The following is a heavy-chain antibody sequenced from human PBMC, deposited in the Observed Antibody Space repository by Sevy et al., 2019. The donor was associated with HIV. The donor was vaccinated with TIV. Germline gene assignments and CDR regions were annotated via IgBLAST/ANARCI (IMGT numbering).Heavy chain of an antibody. CDR3: TLEGLYCSGGSCYCEGFDS. CDR1: GFTFTNAW. Sequence: GGSLRLSCAAFGFTFTNAWMSWVRQAPGKGLEWVGRIKSKTDGGTTDYAAPVKGRFTISRDDSKNTLYLHMNSLKTEDTAVYYCTLEGLYCSGGSCYCEGFDSWGQGTLVTVSS. D-gene: IGHD2-15*01. V-gene: IGHV3-15*01. J-gene: IGHJ4*02. CDR2: IKSKTDGGTT.